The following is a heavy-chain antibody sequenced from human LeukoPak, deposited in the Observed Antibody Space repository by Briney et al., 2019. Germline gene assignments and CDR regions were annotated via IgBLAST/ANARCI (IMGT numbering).Heavy chain of an antibody. CDR1: GGSIGAHS. CDR3: ARHFASKNYFEY. J-gene: IGHJ4*02. CDR2: IYNTGTT. Sequence: PSETLSLTCAVSGGSIGAHSWSWIRQPPGKGLEWLGLIYNTGTTKYNPSLGSRATMSVDTSNNQFSINLISLTAADTAVYFCARHFASKNYFEYWGQGILVSVSS. D-gene: IGHD2/OR15-2a*01. V-gene: IGHV4-59*08.